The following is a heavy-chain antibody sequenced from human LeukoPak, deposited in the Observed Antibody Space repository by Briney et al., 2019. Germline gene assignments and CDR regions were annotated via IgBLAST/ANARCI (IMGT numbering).Heavy chain of an antibody. V-gene: IGHV4-34*01. CDR2: INHSGTT. CDR1: GGSFSGYY. D-gene: IGHD6-19*01. J-gene: IGHJ4*02. Sequence: PSETLSLTCVVYGGSFSGYYWSWIRQPPGKGLEWIGEINHSGTTNYNPSLKSRVTISVDTSKNQFSLKLSSVTAAGTAVYYCARGIAVAGGDYWGQGTLVTVSS. CDR3: ARGIAVAGGDY.